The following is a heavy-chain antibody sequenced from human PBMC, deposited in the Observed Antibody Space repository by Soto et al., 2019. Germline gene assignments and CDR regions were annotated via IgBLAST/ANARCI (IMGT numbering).Heavy chain of an antibody. Sequence: ASVKVSCKASGYTFTSYAMHWVRQAPGQRLEWMGWINAGNGNTKYSQKFQGRVTITRDTSASTAYMELSSLRSEDTAVYYCARDKRLRAVALFDYWGQGTLVTVSS. CDR2: INAGNGNT. V-gene: IGHV1-3*01. J-gene: IGHJ4*02. CDR1: GYTFTSYA. D-gene: IGHD2-15*01. CDR3: ARDKRLRAVALFDY.